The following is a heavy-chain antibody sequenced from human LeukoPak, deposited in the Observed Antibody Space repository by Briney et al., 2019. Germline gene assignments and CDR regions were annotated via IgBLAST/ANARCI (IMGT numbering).Heavy chain of an antibody. V-gene: IGHV1-8*03. CDR2: MNPNSGNT. D-gene: IGHD6-13*01. CDR1: GYTFTSYD. CDR3: ARGIAAPGYYYMDV. J-gene: IGHJ6*03. Sequence: ASVKVSCKASGYTFTSYDINWVRQTTGQGLEWMGWMNPNSGNTGYAQKFQGRVTITRNTSISTAYMELSSLRSEDTAVYYCARGIAAPGYYYMDVWGKGTTVTVSS.